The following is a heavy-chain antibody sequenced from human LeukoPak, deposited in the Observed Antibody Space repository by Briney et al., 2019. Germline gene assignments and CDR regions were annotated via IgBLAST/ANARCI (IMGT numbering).Heavy chain of an antibody. CDR1: GFTFSSYS. CDR3: ARGSHSAYGMDV. Sequence: GGSLRLSCAASGFTFSSYSMNWVRQAPGKGLEWVSSISSSSSYIYYADSVKGRFTTSRDNAKNSLYLQMNSLRAEDTAVYYCARGSHSAYGMDVWGQGTTVTVSS. V-gene: IGHV3-21*01. CDR2: ISSSSSYI. D-gene: IGHD2-2*01. J-gene: IGHJ6*02.